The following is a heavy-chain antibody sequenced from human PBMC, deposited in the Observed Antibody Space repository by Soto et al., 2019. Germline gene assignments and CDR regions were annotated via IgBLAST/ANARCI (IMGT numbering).Heavy chain of an antibody. CDR3: ARDGPYGSGTPYNWFDP. D-gene: IGHD3-10*01. V-gene: IGHV1-2*04. CDR2: IIPNSGGT. J-gene: IGHJ5*02. CDR1: GGTFSSYA. Sequence: ASVKVSCKASGGTFSSYAISWVRPAPGQGLEWMGGIIPNSGGTNYAQKFQGWVTMTRDTSISTAYMELSRLRSDDTAVYYCARDGPYGSGTPYNWFDPWGQGTLVTVSS.